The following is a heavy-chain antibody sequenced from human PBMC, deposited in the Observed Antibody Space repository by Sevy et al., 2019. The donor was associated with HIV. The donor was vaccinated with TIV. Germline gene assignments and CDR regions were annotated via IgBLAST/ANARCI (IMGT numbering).Heavy chain of an antibody. CDR1: GFNFSPYD. CDR2: IRHGGSDK. D-gene: IGHD5-12*01. V-gene: IGHV3-30*02. CDR3: ATQVLYSGYYRYFDY. Sequence: GGSLRLSCAGSGFNFSPYDIHWVRQAPGKGLEWVAFIRHGGSDKHDADSVKGRFTISRDDSTSTLYLQMNSLRTEDTAVYYCATQVLYSGYYRYFDYWGQGTLVTVSS. J-gene: IGHJ4*02.